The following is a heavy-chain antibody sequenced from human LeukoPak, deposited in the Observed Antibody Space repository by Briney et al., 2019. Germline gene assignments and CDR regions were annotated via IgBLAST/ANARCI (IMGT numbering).Heavy chain of an antibody. CDR3: TRGKPETVFDS. V-gene: IGHV4-34*01. CDR2: INHSGST. CDR1: GGSFSGYC. Sequence: TPSETLSLTCSVYGGSFSGYCWSWIRQPPGKGLEWIGEINHSGSTNYNPSLKTRVTISLDRSKDQFSLKLTSVTAADTAVYYCTRGKPETVFDSWGRGTLVTVSS. J-gene: IGHJ4*01.